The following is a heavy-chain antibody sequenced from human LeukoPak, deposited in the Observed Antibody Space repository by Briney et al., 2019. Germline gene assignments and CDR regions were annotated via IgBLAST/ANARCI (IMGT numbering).Heavy chain of an antibody. CDR3: TRAPYNSENYPYCFDF. V-gene: IGHV3-49*04. CDR2: IRSTTHNGTT. Sequence: GRSLRLSCTSSGFSFGDYGMSWVRQAPGKGLEWVSFIRSTTHNGTTEYAASVKGRFTMSRDDSKRIAYLQMNSLKIEDTAVYYCTRAPYNSENYPYCFDFWGQGTLVTVSS. CDR1: GFSFGDYG. J-gene: IGHJ4*02. D-gene: IGHD1-7*01.